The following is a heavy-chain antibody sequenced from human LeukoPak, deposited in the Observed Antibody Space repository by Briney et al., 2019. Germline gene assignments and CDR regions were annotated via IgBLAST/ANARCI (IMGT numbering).Heavy chain of an antibody. D-gene: IGHD3-16*01. CDR3: AREGGWVNAFDI. V-gene: IGHV3-30*02. Sequence: GGSLRLSCAGSGFSFSSYGMHWVRQAPGKGLEWMAFIRSDGSNKYYADSVKGRFTISRDNSKNTLYLQMNSLRAEDTAVYHCAREGGWVNAFDIWGQGTMVTVSS. J-gene: IGHJ3*02. CDR2: IRSDGSNK. CDR1: GFSFSSYG.